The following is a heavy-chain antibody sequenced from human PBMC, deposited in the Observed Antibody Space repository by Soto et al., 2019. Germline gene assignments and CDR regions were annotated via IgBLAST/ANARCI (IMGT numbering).Heavy chain of an antibody. CDR2: ISSSGIFT. V-gene: IGHV3-21*04. J-gene: IGHJ4*02. CDR3: ATNEFSVDY. CDR1: GFISGYS. D-gene: IGHD1-1*01. Sequence: EVQLVESGGGLVKPGGSLRLSCAASGFISGYSMIWVRQAPGKGLEWVSHISSSGIFTDYADSVKGRFTISRDNAKNSLYLQMNSLRAEDTAVYYCATNEFSVDYWGQGTRVTVSS.